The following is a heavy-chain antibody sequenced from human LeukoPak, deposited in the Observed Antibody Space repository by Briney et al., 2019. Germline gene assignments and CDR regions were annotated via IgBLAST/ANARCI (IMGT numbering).Heavy chain of an antibody. J-gene: IGHJ3*02. CDR1: GFTFDDYA. D-gene: IGHD6-13*01. CDR2: ISWNSGSI. CDR3: AKDIGGSSSWPDAFDI. V-gene: IGHV3-9*01. Sequence: GGSLRLSCAASGFTFDDYAMHRVRQAPGKGLEWVSGISWNSGSIGYADSVKGRFTIYRDNAKNSLYLQMNSLRAEDTALYYCAKDIGGSSSWPDAFDIWGQGTMVTVSS.